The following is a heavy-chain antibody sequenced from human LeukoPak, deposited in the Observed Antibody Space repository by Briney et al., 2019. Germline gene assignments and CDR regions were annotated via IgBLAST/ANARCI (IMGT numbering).Heavy chain of an antibody. V-gene: IGHV1-18*01. CDR2: ISTYNGNT. D-gene: IGHD2-15*01. CDR1: GYTFTSYG. Sequence: ASVKVSCTASGYTFTSYGITWVRQAPGQGLEWMGWISTYNGNTNYAQKLQGRVTMTTDTSTSTAYMELRSLRSDDTAVYYCARTYCSGGSCYGEIDYWSRGTLVTVSS. J-gene: IGHJ4*02. CDR3: ARTYCSGGSCYGEIDY.